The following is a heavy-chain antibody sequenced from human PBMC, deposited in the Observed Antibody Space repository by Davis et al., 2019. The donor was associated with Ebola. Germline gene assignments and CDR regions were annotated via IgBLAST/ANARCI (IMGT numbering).Heavy chain of an antibody. V-gene: IGHV4-39*07. CDR3: AREAGGGAFDI. CDR2: IYYSGTT. D-gene: IGHD3-16*01. Sequence: SETLSLTCTVSGGSISGSTYYWGWIRQPPGEGLEWIGIIYYSGTTHYNPSLKSRVIISRDTSKNQFSLKLSSVTAADTAVYYCAREAGGGAFDIWGQGTMITVSS. CDR1: GGSISGSTYY. J-gene: IGHJ3*02.